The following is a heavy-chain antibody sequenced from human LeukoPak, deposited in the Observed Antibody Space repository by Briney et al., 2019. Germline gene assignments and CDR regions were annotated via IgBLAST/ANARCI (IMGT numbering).Heavy chain of an antibody. CDR1: GFTFSSYG. V-gene: IGHV3-33*01. J-gene: IGHJ4*02. CDR3: ARNPAYNWNDYYFDY. Sequence: GGSLRLSCAASGFTFSSYGMHWVRQAPGKGLEWVAVIWYDGSNKYYADSVKGRFTISRDNSKNTLYLQMNSLRAEDTAVYYCARNPAYNWNDYYFDYWGQGTLVTVTS. D-gene: IGHD1-20*01. CDR2: IWYDGSNK.